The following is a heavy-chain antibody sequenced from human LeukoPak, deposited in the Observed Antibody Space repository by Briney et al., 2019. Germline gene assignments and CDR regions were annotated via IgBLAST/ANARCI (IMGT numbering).Heavy chain of an antibody. CDR1: GGSISSYC. V-gene: IGHV4-59*01. Sequence: PSETLSLTRTVSGGSISSYCWSWIRQPPGKGLEWIGYIYYSGSTNYNPSLKSRVTISVDTSKNQFSLKLSSVTAADTAVYYCARRGVVVAATGWFDPWGQGTLVTVSS. CDR3: ARRGVVVAATGWFDP. D-gene: IGHD2-15*01. J-gene: IGHJ5*02. CDR2: IYYSGST.